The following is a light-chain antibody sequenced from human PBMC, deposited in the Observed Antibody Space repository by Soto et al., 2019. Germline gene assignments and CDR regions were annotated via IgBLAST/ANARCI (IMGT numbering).Light chain of an antibody. CDR2: DAS. V-gene: IGLV2-14*01. CDR1: SSDVGGYNY. CDR3: SSYTSSSTPLYV. Sequence: QSVLTQPASVSGSPGQSITISCTGTSSDVGGYNYVSWYQQHPGKAPKLMIYDASNRPSGVSNRFSGSKSGKTAPLTISGLQAEDEADYYCSSYTSSSTPLYVFGTGTKVTVL. J-gene: IGLJ1*01.